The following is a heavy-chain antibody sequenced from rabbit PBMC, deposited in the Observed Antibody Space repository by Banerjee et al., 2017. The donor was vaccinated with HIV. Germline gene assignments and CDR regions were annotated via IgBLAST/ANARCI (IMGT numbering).Heavy chain of an antibody. CDR2: IYPNYGTT. CDR1: GIDFSSYG. D-gene: IGHD7-1*01. CDR3: ARGLYAGYADYGYYFNL. J-gene: IGHJ4*01. V-gene: IGHV1S47*01. Sequence: QEQLVESGGGLVTLGGSLKLSCKASGIDFSSYGISWVRQAPGKGLEWIAYIYPNYGTTDYASWVNGRFTISLDNAQNTVFLHMTSLTAADTATYFCARGLYAGYADYGYYFNLWGQGTLVTVS.